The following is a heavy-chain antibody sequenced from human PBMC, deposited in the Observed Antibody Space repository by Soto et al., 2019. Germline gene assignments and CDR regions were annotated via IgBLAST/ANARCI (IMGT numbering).Heavy chain of an antibody. D-gene: IGHD3-16*01. V-gene: IGHV1-69*13. CDR2: IIPIFGTA. CDR3: ARDGGAWTPNYYGMDV. Sequence: SVKVSCKASGYTFSSYAISWVRQAPGQGLEWMGGIIPIFGTANYAQKFQGRVTITADESTSAAYMELSSLRSEDTAVYYCARDGGAWTPNYYGMDVWGQGTTVTVSS. CDR1: GYTFSSYA. J-gene: IGHJ6*02.